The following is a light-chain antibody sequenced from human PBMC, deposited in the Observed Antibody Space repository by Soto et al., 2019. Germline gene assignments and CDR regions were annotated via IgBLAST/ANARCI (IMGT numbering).Light chain of an antibody. CDR3: QQYGSSPGYT. CDR1: QSVSSSY. J-gene: IGKJ2*01. CDR2: GAS. Sequence: EIVLTQSPGTLSLSPGERATLSCRASQSVSSSYSAWYQQKTGQAPRLLIYGASSRATGIPERFSGSGSGTDFTLTISRREPEDFSVYYCQQYGSSPGYTFGQGTKLEIK. V-gene: IGKV3-20*01.